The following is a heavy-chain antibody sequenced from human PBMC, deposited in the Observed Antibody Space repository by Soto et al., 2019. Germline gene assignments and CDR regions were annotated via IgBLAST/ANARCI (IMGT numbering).Heavy chain of an antibody. Sequence: GGSLRLSCAASGFTFSSYAMSWVRQAQGKGLEWVSGISGSGGSTYYADSVKGRFTISRDNSKNTLYLQMNSLRAEDTAVYYCAKVEAAAGSKYWGQGTLVTVSS. CDR3: AKVEAAAGSKY. D-gene: IGHD6-13*01. V-gene: IGHV3-23*01. J-gene: IGHJ4*02. CDR1: GFTFSSYA. CDR2: ISGSGGST.